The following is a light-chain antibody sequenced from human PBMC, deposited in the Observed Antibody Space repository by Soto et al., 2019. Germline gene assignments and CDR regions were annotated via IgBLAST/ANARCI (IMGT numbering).Light chain of an antibody. CDR1: QSISSC. CDR3: HSRA. J-gene: IGKJ5*01. V-gene: IGKV1-5*03. Sequence: EIQMTQSPSTLSASLGDRFTITCRASQSISSCLSWHQHKPGKAPKLLIYKASSLESRVPSRFSGSGSGTEFTLTISSLQPDDFATYFCHSRALGPGTRLEIK. CDR2: KAS.